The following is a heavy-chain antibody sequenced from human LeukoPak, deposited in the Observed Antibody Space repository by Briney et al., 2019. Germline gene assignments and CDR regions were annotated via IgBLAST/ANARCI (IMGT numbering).Heavy chain of an antibody. D-gene: IGHD6-13*01. Sequence: GGSLRLSCVVSGFGFSDSYMTWIRQTPGKGLEWLAYISGSGSDMYYADSVKGRFTISRDNAKNSLYLQMSGLTAEDTGLYYCARDATTAVGWVYMDVWGKGTTVTISS. CDR1: GFGFSDSY. J-gene: IGHJ6*03. V-gene: IGHV3-11*04. CDR2: ISGSGSDM. CDR3: ARDATTAVGWVYMDV.